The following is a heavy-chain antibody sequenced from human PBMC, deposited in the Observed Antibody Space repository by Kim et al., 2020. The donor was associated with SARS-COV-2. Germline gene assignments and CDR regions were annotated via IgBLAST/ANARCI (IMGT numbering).Heavy chain of an antibody. Sequence: ADSLRGRLTISKDNSKTTVILQMNSLRPEDSAIYYCAKGQSGKRQERYSDYWGQGILVTVSS. D-gene: IGHD2-15*01. CDR3: AKGQSGKRQERYSDY. J-gene: IGHJ4*02. V-gene: IGHV3-23*01.